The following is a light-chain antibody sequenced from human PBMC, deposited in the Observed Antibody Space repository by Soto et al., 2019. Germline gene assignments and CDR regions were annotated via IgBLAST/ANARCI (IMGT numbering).Light chain of an antibody. V-gene: IGLV2-14*01. J-gene: IGLJ2*01. CDR3: RSYTTSSTGV. Sequence: QSALTQPASASGSPGQSVTISCTGTNSDVGNYNFVSWHQQYPGKAPKLMIYEVNMPPSGVSNRFSCAKCSHTAHLPISGLLDEEAGHYFLRSYTTSSTGVFGVGTKLTVL. CDR1: NSDVGNYNF. CDR2: EVN.